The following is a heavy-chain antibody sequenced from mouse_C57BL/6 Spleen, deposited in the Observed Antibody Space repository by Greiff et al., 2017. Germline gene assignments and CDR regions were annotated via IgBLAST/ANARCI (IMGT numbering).Heavy chain of an antibody. V-gene: IGHV14-4*01. D-gene: IGHD1-1*01. CDR2: IDPENGDT. CDR3: ARSGGSSPYLDY. J-gene: IGHJ2*01. Sequence: EVKLMESGAELVRPGASVKLSCTASGFNIKDDYMHWVKQRPEQGLEWIGWIDPENGDTEYASKFQGKATITADTSSNTAYLQLSSLTSEDTAVYYCARSGGSSPYLDYWGQGTTLTVSS. CDR1: GFNIKDDY.